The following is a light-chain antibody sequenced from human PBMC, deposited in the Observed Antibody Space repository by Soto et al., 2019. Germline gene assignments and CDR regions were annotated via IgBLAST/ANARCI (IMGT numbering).Light chain of an antibody. Sequence: DIQMTQSPSTLSASVGDRVTITCRASQTIRSYLAWYQQKPGEAPKLLIYEASTLLSGVPSRFSGSGSGTEFTLSIDSLQPDDFATYHCQQYFSYSTFGPGTKVDVK. V-gene: IGKV1-5*03. CDR3: QQYFSYST. J-gene: IGKJ3*01. CDR2: EAS. CDR1: QTIRSY.